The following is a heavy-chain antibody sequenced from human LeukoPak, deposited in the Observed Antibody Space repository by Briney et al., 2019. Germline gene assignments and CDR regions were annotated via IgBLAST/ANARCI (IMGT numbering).Heavy chain of an antibody. V-gene: IGHV4-39*07. CDR3: ARTTVVTRGRNWYFDL. J-gene: IGHJ2*01. CDR2: FPYSGTS. Sequence: SETLSLTCTVSGGSISSSRHYWDWIRQPPGKGLEWIGSFPYSGTSYFNPSLKSRVTMSVDTSKNQFSLKLSSVTAADTAVYYCARTTVVTRGRNWYFDLWGRGTLVTVSS. D-gene: IGHD4-23*01. CDR1: GGSISSSRHY.